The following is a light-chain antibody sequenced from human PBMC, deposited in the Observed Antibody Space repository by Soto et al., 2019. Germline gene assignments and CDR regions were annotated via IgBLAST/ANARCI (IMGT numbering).Light chain of an antibody. CDR2: KAS. Sequence: DIQMTQSPSTLSASVGDRCTITCLASQSINAWLAWFQQKPWEAPKLLIYKASSLESGVPSRLSGSGSGTEFTLTISSLQPDDSATYYCQQYSNYWTFGQGTKVDIK. V-gene: IGKV1-5*03. CDR1: QSINAW. J-gene: IGKJ1*01. CDR3: QQYSNYWT.